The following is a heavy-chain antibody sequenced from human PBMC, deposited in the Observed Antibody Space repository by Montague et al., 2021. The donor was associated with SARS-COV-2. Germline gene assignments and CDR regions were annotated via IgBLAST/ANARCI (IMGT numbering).Heavy chain of an antibody. V-gene: IGHV4-59*08. CDR3: ARINWSGLPYFDN. CDR2: IYSSGAT. Sequence: SETRSLTCTVSGGSISSHYWSWVRQTPGKGLEWTGYIYSSGATNYSPSLRGRVTMSIDTSKNQFSLRLTSVTATDTAVYYCARINWSGLPYFDNWGQGTLVTVSS. CDR1: GGSISSHY. D-gene: IGHD1-20*01. J-gene: IGHJ4*02.